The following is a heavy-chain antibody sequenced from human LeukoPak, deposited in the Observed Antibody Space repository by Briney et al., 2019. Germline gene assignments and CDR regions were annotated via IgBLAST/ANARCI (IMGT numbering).Heavy chain of an antibody. CDR2: IYYSGST. CDR1: GGSISSYY. V-gene: IGHV4-59*01. J-gene: IGHJ6*02. CDR3: ARAHVDTAMVTEYYYGMDV. Sequence: SETLSLTCTVSGGSISSYYWSWIRQPPGKGLEWIGYIYYSGSTNYNPSLKSRVTISVDTSKNQFSLKLSSVTAADTAVYYCARAHVDTAMVTEYYYGMDVWGQGTTVTVSS. D-gene: IGHD5-18*01.